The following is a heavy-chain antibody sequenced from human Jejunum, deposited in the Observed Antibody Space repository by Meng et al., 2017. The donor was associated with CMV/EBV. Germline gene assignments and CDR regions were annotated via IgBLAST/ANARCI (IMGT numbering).Heavy chain of an antibody. CDR2: LNTDGSST. D-gene: IGHD3-3*01. CDR1: NYW. J-gene: IGHJ6*02. V-gene: IGHV3-74*01. Sequence: NYWMHWVRQAPGKGLLWVSLLNTDGSSTSYADSVKGRFTISRDNAKNTLYLQINSLRAEDTAVYFCARVSRETWSGYNYYYYAMDVWGQGTTVTVSS. CDR3: ARVSRETWSGYNYYYYAMDV.